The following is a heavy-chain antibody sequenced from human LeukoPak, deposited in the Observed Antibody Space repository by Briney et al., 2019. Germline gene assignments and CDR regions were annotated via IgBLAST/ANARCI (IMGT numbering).Heavy chain of an antibody. CDR2: ISDSGGST. CDR1: GITLSTYG. V-gene: IGHV3-23*01. J-gene: IGHJ4*02. D-gene: IGHD3-22*01. Sequence: GGSLRLSCAVSGITLSTYGMSWVRQAPGEGLEWVATISDSGGSTKYADCVKGRFTTSTDNAKNTLYLQMNSLRVEDTAVYFCAKRGVVIRVILVGFHKEAYYFDSWGQGVLVTVSS. CDR3: AKRGVVIRVILVGFHKEAYYFDS.